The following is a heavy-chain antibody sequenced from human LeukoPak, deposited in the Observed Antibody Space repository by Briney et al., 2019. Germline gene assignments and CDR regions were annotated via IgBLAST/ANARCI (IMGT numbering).Heavy chain of an antibody. D-gene: IGHD3-3*01. CDR1: GGSISSYY. CDR2: IYYSGST. Sequence: SETLSLTCTVSGGSISSYYWSWIRQPPGKGLEWIGYIYYSGSTNYNPSLKSRVTTSVHTSKKQFSLKLTSVTAADTAVYYCARGWSSGVKRDAFDIWGQGTMVAVSS. J-gene: IGHJ3*02. V-gene: IGHV4-59*12. CDR3: ARGWSSGVKRDAFDI.